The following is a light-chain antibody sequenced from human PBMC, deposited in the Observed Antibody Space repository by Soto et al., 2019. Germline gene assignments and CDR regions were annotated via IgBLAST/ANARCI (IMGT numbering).Light chain of an antibody. Sequence: EIVLTQSPGTLSLSPGERATLSFRASQSVSSSYLTWYQQKPGQAPRLLIYGASGRATGIPDRFSGSGSGTDFTLTISRLEPEDFAVYYCQQYGYSLFTFGPGTKVDIK. J-gene: IGKJ3*01. CDR2: GAS. CDR3: QQYGYSLFT. CDR1: QSVSSSY. V-gene: IGKV3-20*01.